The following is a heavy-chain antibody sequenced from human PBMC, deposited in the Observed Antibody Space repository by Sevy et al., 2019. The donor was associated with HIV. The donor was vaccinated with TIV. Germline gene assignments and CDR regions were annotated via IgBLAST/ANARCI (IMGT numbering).Heavy chain of an antibody. CDR3: ARGYCSGGSCPGLGY. V-gene: IGHV3-53*01. CDR1: GFTVSSNY. CDR2: IYSGGST. D-gene: IGHD2-15*01. Sequence: GGSLRLSCAASGFTVSSNYMSWVRQAPGKGLEWVSVIYSGGSTYYADSVKGRFTISRDNSKNTLYLQMNSLRAEDTAVDYCARGYCSGGSCPGLGYWGQGTLVTVSS. J-gene: IGHJ4*02.